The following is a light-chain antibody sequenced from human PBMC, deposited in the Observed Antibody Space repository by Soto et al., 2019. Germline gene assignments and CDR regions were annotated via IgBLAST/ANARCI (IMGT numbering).Light chain of an antibody. Sequence: QSALTQPPSASGSPGQSVTISCTGTSSDVGAYNFVSWYQQHPGKAPKLMIYGVITRPSGVPDRFSGSKSGNTASLTVSGLQAEDEADYYCSSYAGSNNLVFGGGTKLTVL. CDR2: GVI. CDR1: SSDVGAYNF. CDR3: SSYAGSNNLV. J-gene: IGLJ2*01. V-gene: IGLV2-8*01.